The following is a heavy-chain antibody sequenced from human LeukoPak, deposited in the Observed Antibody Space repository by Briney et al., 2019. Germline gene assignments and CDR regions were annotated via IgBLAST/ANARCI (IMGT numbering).Heavy chain of an antibody. V-gene: IGHV3-23*01. CDR1: GFTFSSYA. CDR3: ARDAKYYYDDNGFYGFDI. CDR2: ISGSVGNT. J-gene: IGHJ3*02. D-gene: IGHD3-22*01. Sequence: QPGGSLRLSCAASGFTFSSYAMSWVRQAPGKGLEWVSAISGSVGNTYYADSVKGRFTISRDNSKNTLYLQMNSLRAEDTAVYYCARDAKYYYDDNGFYGFDIWGQGTMVTVSS.